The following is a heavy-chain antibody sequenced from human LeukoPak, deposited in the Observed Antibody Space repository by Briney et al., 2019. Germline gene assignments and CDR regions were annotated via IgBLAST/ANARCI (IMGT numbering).Heavy chain of an antibody. CDR3: ASTLIVVVPAADWYFDL. V-gene: IGHV4-59*01. D-gene: IGHD2-2*01. CDR2: IYYSGST. Sequence: PSETLSLTCTVSGGSISSYYWSWIRQPPGKGLEGIGYIYYSGSTNYNPSLKSRVNISVDTSKNQFSLKLSSVTAADTAVYYCASTLIVVVPAADWYFDLWGRGTLVTVSS. J-gene: IGHJ2*01. CDR1: GGSISSYY.